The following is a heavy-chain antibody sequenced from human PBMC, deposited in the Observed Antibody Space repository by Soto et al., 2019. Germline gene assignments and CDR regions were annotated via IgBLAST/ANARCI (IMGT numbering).Heavy chain of an antibody. J-gene: IGHJ1*01. D-gene: IGHD2-21*02. CDR3: ARGYCGGDCYPETEYFQH. CDR2: ISSSSSTI. CDR1: GFTFSSYS. Sequence: ESGGGLVQPGGSLRLSCAASGFTFSSYSMNWVRQAPGKGLEWVSYISSSSSTIYYADSVKGRFTISRDNAKNSLYLQMNSLRDEDTAVYYCARGYCGGDCYPETEYFQHWGQGTLVTVSS. V-gene: IGHV3-48*02.